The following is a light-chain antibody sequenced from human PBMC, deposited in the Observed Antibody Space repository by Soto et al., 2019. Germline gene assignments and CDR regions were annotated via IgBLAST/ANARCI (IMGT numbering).Light chain of an antibody. CDR2: EVS. J-gene: IGLJ1*01. CDR1: SSDVGGYNS. V-gene: IGLV2-14*01. Sequence: QSALTQPASVSGSPGQSITISCTGTSSDVGGYNSVSWYQQHPGKAPKLMIFEVSNRPSGVSNRFSGSQAGNTASLTISGLQAEDEADYYGSSYTSSSTLGVFGTGTKLTVL. CDR3: SSYTSSSTLGV.